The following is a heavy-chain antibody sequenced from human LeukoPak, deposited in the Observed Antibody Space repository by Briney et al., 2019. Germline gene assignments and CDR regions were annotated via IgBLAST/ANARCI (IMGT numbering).Heavy chain of an antibody. CDR3: AKDYSSGWYYFQH. J-gene: IGHJ1*01. D-gene: IGHD6-19*01. CDR1: GFTFSSYE. V-gene: IGHV3-48*03. Sequence: GGSLRLSCAASGFTFSSYEMNWVRQAPGKGLEWVSYISSSGSTIYYADSVKGRFTISRDNSKNTLYLQMNSLRAEDTAVYYCAKDYSSGWYYFQHWGQGTLVTVSS. CDR2: ISSSGSTI.